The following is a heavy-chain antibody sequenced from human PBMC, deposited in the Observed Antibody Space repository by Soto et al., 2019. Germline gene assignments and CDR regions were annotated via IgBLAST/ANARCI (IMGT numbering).Heavy chain of an antibody. CDR2: IYYSGST. D-gene: IGHD3-3*01. V-gene: IGHV4-39*01. J-gene: IGHJ5*02. CDR1: GGGISSSSYY. Sequence: SETLSLNCNVSGGGISSSSYYLLWIRQPQGKGLEWIGSIYYSGSTYYNPSLKSRVTISVDTSKNQFSLKLSSVTAADTAVYYCARSSYDFWSGYYPSPNNWFDPWGQGTLVTVSS. CDR3: ARSSYDFWSGYYPSPNNWFDP.